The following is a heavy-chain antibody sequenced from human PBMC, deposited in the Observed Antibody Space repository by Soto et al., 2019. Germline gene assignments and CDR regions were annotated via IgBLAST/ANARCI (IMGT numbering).Heavy chain of an antibody. J-gene: IGHJ3*01. CDR3: ARVGQSIAARRAFDV. D-gene: IGHD6-6*01. V-gene: IGHV4-59*01. Sequence: QVQLQESGPGLVKPSETLSLTCSVSGGSIGGYYWSWIRQSPEKGLEWIGNIYYSGSTLYSPSLKSRVIISLATSKNEFSLKMTSVTPADTAVYYCARVGQSIAARRAFDVWGQGTMVTVSS. CDR2: IYYSGST. CDR1: GGSIGGYY.